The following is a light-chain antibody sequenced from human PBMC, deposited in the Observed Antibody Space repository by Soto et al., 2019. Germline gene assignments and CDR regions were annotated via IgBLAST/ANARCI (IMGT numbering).Light chain of an antibody. V-gene: IGKV1-6*01. CDR2: GAS. CDR1: QGIGNA. CDR3: LQDINYPWT. J-gene: IGKJ1*01. Sequence: AIQMTQSPSSLSASVGDRVTISCRASQGIGNALGLYQQKPGKPPKVLIYGASNLQSGVPPRFSGSGSGTDFTLAISSLQTEDSATYSCLQDINYPWTFGQGTKVEIK.